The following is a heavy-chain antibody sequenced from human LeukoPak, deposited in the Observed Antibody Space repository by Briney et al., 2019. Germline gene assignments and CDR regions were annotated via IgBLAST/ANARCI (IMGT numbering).Heavy chain of an antibody. D-gene: IGHD5-12*01. CDR1: GGSIISVSYY. Sequence: SQTLSLTCTVPGGSIISVSYYWSWIRQPAGKGLEWLGRIYTSGSTNYNPSLKSRVTISVDTSKNQFSLKMNYVTAADTAVYYCARGAIVATTVDSWGQGALVTVSS. CDR3: ARGAIVATTVDS. CDR2: IYTSGST. J-gene: IGHJ4*02. V-gene: IGHV4-61*02.